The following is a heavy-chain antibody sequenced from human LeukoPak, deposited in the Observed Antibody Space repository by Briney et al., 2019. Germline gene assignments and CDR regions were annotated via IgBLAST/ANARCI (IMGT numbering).Heavy chain of an antibody. CDR1: GFTFSDYS. Sequence: GGSLRLSCATSGFTFSDYSMTWVRQAPGKGLEWVSSFTSTSSHINYADSVRGRFTISRDNAKNALFLQMTSLTDEDTALYYGARARLGYYDEYFDPWGQGTQVTVS. CDR2: FTSTSSHI. V-gene: IGHV3-21*01. D-gene: IGHD3-16*01. CDR3: ARARLGYYDEYFDP. J-gene: IGHJ5*02.